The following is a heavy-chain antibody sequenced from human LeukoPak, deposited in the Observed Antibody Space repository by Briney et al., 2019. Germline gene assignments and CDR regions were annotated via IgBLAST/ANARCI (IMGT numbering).Heavy chain of an antibody. V-gene: IGHV3-48*03. CDR3: ARVQTTVTTLDY. Sequence: GGSLRLSCAASGFTFSSYEMNWVRQAPGKGLEWVSYISSSGSTRYYAHSVKGGFTISRDNAKNSLYLQMNSLRAEDTAVYYCARVQTTVTTLDYWGQGTLVTVSS. CDR2: ISSSGSTR. CDR1: GFTFSSYE. J-gene: IGHJ4*02. D-gene: IGHD4-17*01.